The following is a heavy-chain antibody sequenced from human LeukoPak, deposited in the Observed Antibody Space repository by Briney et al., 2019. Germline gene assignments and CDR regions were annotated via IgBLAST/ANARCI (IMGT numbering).Heavy chain of an antibody. CDR3: ARAPSEIGGYYPEYFRH. D-gene: IGHD3-22*01. J-gene: IGHJ1*01. CDR1: GFTFSSYW. V-gene: IGHV3-74*01. Sequence: GGSLRLSCAASGFTFSSYWMHWVRQAPGKGLVWVSRIKSDGSTRYADSVKGRFTIPRDNAKSTVSLQMTSLRAEDTGVYYCARAPSEIGGYYPEYFRHWGQGTLVIVSS. CDR2: IKSDGST.